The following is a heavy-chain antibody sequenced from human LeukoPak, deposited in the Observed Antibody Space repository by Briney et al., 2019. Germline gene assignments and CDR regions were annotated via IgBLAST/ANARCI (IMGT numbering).Heavy chain of an antibody. D-gene: IGHD1-26*01. CDR1: GFTFSSYG. J-gene: IGHJ4*02. Sequence: GGSLRLSCAASGFTFSSYGMHWVRQAPGTGLEWVAFIRYDGINKYNADSVKGRFTISRDNSKNTLYLQMNSLRVEDTAVYYCARDMMGATLYFDSWGQGTLVTVSS. CDR3: ARDMMGATLYFDS. CDR2: IRYDGINK. V-gene: IGHV3-30*02.